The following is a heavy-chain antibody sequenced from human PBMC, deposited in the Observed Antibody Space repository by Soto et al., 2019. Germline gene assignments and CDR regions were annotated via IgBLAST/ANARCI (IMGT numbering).Heavy chain of an antibody. CDR3: ARVLGSGTY. J-gene: IGHJ4*02. V-gene: IGHV3-48*01. D-gene: IGHD1-26*01. CDR2: ISSSSSTI. Sequence: EVQLVESGGGLVQPGGSLRLSCAASGFTFSSYSMNWVRQAPGKGLEWVSYISSSSSTIYYADSVKGRFTISRDNAKNLLYLQMNSLRAEDTAVYYCARVLGSGTYWGQGTLVTVSS. CDR1: GFTFSSYS.